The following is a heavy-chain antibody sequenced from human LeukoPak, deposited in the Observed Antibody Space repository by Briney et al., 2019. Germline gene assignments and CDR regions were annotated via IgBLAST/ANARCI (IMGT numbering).Heavy chain of an antibody. CDR3: AKQVCGADCYYYYGMDV. CDR1: GFTFSDYY. V-gene: IGHV3-11*01. D-gene: IGHD2-21*02. J-gene: IGHJ6*02. CDR2: ISSSGSTI. Sequence: GGSLRLSCAASGFTFSDYYMSWIRQAPGKGLEWVSYISSSGSTIYYADSVKGRFTISRDNAKNSLYLQMNSLRAEDTAVYYCAKQVCGADCYYYYGMDVWGQGTTVTVSS.